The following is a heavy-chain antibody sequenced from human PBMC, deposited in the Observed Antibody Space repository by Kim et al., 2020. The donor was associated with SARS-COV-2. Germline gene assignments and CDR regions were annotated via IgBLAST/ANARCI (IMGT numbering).Heavy chain of an antibody. Sequence: GGSLRLSCAASGFTFSSYAMHWVRQAPGKGLEWVAVISYDGSNKYYADSVKGRFTISRDNSKNTLYLQMNSLRPEDTAVYYCARGGAGYYGLGSYSQFDYWGQGTLVTVSS. CDR1: GFTFSSYA. J-gene: IGHJ4*02. CDR2: ISYDGSNK. V-gene: IGHV3-30*04. D-gene: IGHD3-10*01. CDR3: ARGGAGYYGLGSYSQFDY.